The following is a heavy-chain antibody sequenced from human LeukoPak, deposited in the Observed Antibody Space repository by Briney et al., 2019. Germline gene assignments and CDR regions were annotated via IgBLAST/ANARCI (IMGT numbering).Heavy chain of an antibody. CDR3: ARDGDYGDYAIDY. Sequence: ASVKVSCKAPGYTFTSYAMHWVRQAPGQRLEWMGWINAGNGNTKYSQKFQGRVTITRDTSASTAYMELSSLRSEDTAVYYCARDGDYGDYAIDYWGQETLVTVSS. V-gene: IGHV1-3*01. D-gene: IGHD4-17*01. CDR2: INAGNGNT. CDR1: GYTFTSYA. J-gene: IGHJ4*02.